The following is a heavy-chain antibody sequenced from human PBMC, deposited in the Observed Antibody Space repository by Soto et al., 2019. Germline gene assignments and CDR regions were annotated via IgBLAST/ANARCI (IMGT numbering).Heavy chain of an antibody. CDR3: ARDWAGEGYSRFDY. J-gene: IGHJ4*02. CDR1: GFTCCSYI. V-gene: IGHV3-21*01. CDR2: ISSSSSYI. Sequence: EVQLVESGGGLVKPWGSLRLSCAASGFTCCSYILNWVRQAPGKGLVWVSSISSSSSYIYYADSVKGRFTISRDNAKNSLYLQMNSLRAEDTAVYYCARDWAGEGYSRFDYWGQGTLVTVSS. D-gene: IGHD5-18*01.